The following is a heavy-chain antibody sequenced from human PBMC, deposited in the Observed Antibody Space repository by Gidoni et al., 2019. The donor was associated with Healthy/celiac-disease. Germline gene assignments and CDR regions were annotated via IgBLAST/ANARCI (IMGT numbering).Heavy chain of an antibody. V-gene: IGHV4-39*01. CDR1: GGSISSSSYY. Sequence: QLQLQESGPGLVKPSETLSLTCTVSGGSISSSSYYWGWIRQPPGKGLEWLGSIYYSGSTYYNPSLKSRVTISVDTSKNQFSLKLSSVTAADTAVYYCAALGYCSGGSCPDAFDIWGQGTMVTVSS. CDR3: AALGYCSGGSCPDAFDI. D-gene: IGHD2-15*01. J-gene: IGHJ3*02. CDR2: IYYSGST.